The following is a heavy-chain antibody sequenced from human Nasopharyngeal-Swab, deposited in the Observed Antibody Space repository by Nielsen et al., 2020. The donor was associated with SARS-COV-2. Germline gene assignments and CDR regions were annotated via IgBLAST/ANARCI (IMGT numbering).Heavy chain of an antibody. V-gene: IGHV3-48*02. J-gene: IGHJ4*02. D-gene: IGHD3-3*01. Sequence: GESLKISCAVSGFTFSSYSMNWVRQAPGKGLEWVSYISSSSSTIYYADSVKGRFTISRDNAKNSLYLQMNSLRDEDTAVYYCARERYYDFWSGYLSPDYWGQGTLVTVSS. CDR1: GFTFSSYS. CDR2: ISSSSSTI. CDR3: ARERYYDFWSGYLSPDY.